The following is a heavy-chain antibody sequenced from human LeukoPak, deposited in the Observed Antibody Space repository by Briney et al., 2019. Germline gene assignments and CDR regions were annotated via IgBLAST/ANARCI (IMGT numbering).Heavy chain of an antibody. Sequence: SETLSLTCTVSGGSISSYYWSWIRQPAGKGLEWIGRIYTSGSTNYNPSLKSRVTMSVDTSKNQFSMKLSSVTAADTAVYYCARDSQYSGYARGHFDYWGQGTLVTVSS. CDR2: IYTSGST. D-gene: IGHD5-12*01. CDR1: GGSISSYY. V-gene: IGHV4-4*07. CDR3: ARDSQYSGYARGHFDY. J-gene: IGHJ4*02.